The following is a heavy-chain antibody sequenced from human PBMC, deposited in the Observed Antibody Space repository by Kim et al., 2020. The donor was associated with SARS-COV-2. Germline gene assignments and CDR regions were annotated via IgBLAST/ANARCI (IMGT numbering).Heavy chain of an antibody. D-gene: IGHD4-17*01. CDR3: ARLVRRFYGDPALDFDY. CDR2: IDPSDSYT. CDR1: GYSFTSYW. V-gene: IGHV5-10-1*01. Sequence: GESLKISCKGSGYSFTSYWISWVRQMPGKGLEWMGRIDPSDSYTNYSPSFQGHVTISADKSISTAYLQWSSLKASDTAMYYCARLVRRFYGDPALDFDYWGQGTLVTVSS. J-gene: IGHJ4*02.